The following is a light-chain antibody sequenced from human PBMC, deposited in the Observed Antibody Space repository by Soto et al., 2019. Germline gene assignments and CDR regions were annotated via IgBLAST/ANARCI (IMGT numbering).Light chain of an antibody. V-gene: IGKV3-20*01. J-gene: IGKJ1*01. Sequence: VAVARCPGTLSGSRGARATHSCRASQNISSSLIAWHKQPPGPPPRLLIYGTSGRATGTPARFSGSGSATDFPLTISRLEPEDFAVYYRQRYDDSRTFGPGTKVDIK. CDR2: GTS. CDR1: QNISSSL. CDR3: QRYDDSRT.